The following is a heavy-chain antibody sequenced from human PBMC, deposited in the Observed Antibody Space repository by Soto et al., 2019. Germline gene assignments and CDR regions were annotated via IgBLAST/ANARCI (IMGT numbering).Heavy chain of an antibody. CDR1: VFNFSQYS. D-gene: IGHD2-15*01. V-gene: IGHV3-23*01. J-gene: IGHJ4*02. CDR2: LTDSGSGT. CDR3: AKDLSVVFDY. Sequence: EVQLLESGGGLVQPGGSLRLSCAASVFNFSQYSMSWVRQAPGKGLEWVSALTDSGSGTHYADSVKGRFTISRDNSKNTLYLQLNSLRAEDTAVYYCAKDLSVVFDYWGQGTLVPVS.